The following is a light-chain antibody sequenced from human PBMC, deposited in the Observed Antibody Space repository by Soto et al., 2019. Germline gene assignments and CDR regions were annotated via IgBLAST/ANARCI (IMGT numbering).Light chain of an antibody. V-gene: IGLV2-8*01. J-gene: IGLJ1*01. CDR3: KSYAGSNTYL. CDR1: KNDIGVYDF. Sequence: QSALTQPPSASGSPGQSVTISCTETKNDIGVYDFVSWYQHHLCKAPRLIIYEVVQLPSGVSDRFSGSKSGNTASLTVSGFQAADEADYFCKSYAGSNTYLVGSGT. CDR2: EVV.